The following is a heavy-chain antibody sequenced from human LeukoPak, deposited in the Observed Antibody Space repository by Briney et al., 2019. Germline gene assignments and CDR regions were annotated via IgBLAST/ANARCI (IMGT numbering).Heavy chain of an antibody. CDR1: GGSISSYY. J-gene: IGHJ3*02. CDR2: IYYSGST. Sequence: SETLSLTCTVSGGSISSYYWSWIRQPPGKGLEWIGYIYYSGSTNYNPSLKSRVTISVDTSKNQFSLKLSSVTAADTAVYYCAGDFNGAFDIWGQGTMVTVSS. V-gene: IGHV4-59*01. CDR3: AGDFNGAFDI.